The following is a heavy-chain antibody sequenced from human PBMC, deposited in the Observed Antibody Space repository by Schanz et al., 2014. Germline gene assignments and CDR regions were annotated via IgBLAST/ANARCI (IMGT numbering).Heavy chain of an antibody. Sequence: QVQLVQSGSEVKKPGDSVKVSCETSGYSFTKYGINWVRQAPGQGLEWMGWMNPTTGNRGYAQKFQGRVTMTRDTSTSTVYMELSSLRSEDTAVYYCARDGEAAAGCDYWGQGTLVTVSS. CDR3: ARDGEAAAGCDY. V-gene: IGHV1-8*01. CDR2: MNPTTGNR. CDR1: GYSFTKYG. J-gene: IGHJ4*02. D-gene: IGHD6-13*01.